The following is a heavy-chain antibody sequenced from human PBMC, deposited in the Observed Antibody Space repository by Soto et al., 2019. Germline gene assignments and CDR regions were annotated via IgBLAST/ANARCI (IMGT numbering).Heavy chain of an antibody. CDR2: INHSGST. Sequence: SETLSLTCAVYGGSFSGYYWSWIRQPPGKGLEWIGEINHSGSTNYNPSLKSRVTISVDTSKNQFSLKLSSVTAADTAVYYCARESRMWLPTRANNQWGQGTLVTVSS. CDR3: ARESRMWLPTRANNQ. D-gene: IGHD6-19*01. CDR1: GGSFSGYY. V-gene: IGHV4-34*01. J-gene: IGHJ4*02.